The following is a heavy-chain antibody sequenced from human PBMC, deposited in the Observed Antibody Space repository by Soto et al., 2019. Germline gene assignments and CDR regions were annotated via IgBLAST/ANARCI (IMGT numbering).Heavy chain of an antibody. CDR2: INHSGST. CDR1: GGSFSGYY. V-gene: IGHV4-34*01. Sequence: SETLSLTCAVYGGSFSGYYWSWIRQPPGKGLEWIGEINHSGSTNYNPSLKSRVTISVDTSKNQFSLKLSSVTAADTAVYYCARGGAARLDYYYGMDVWGQGTTVTVSS. J-gene: IGHJ6*02. CDR3: ARGGAARLDYYYGMDV. D-gene: IGHD6-6*01.